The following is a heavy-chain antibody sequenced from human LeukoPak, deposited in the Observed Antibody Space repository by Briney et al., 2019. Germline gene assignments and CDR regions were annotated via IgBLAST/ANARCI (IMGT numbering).Heavy chain of an antibody. J-gene: IGHJ4*02. Sequence: GGSLRLSCAASGFTFSSYAMSWVRQAPGKGLEWISGISGSGDNTYYADSVKGRFTISRDNSKNTLYVQVNSLGTEDTAAYYCAKGSYYDSSGSFYFDYWGQGTLVTVSS. D-gene: IGHD3-22*01. CDR3: AKGSYYDSSGSFYFDY. CDR1: GFTFSSYA. CDR2: ISGSGDNT. V-gene: IGHV3-23*01.